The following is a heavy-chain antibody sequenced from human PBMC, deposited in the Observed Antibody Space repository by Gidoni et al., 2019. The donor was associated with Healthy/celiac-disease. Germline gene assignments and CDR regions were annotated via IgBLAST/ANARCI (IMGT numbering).Heavy chain of an antibody. CDR1: VFTVSSYA. D-gene: IGHD2-2*01. CDR3: ARDGCSSTSSCWAFDI. CDR2: ISYDGSNK. Sequence: QVQLVASVGGVVKPGRSLRLSCAASVFTVSSYAMHWVRPGPGKGLEGVAVISYDGSNKYYADSVKGRFTISRDNSKNTLYLQMNSLRAEDTAVYYCARDGCSSTSSCWAFDIWGQGTMVTVSS. J-gene: IGHJ3*02. V-gene: IGHV3-30-3*01.